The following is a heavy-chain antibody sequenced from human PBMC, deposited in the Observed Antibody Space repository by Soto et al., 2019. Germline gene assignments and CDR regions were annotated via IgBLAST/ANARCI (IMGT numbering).Heavy chain of an antibody. Sequence: QIQLVQSGAEVKKPGASVKVSCKASGYIFTSQGISWVRQAPGRGLEWMGWISTYNGNPNYAQKLQDRVTMTPNTSTTTAFLELRSQTSLATAVYYYATGRTRGLDYWGQGTPVIVTS. D-gene: IGHD3-10*01. V-gene: IGHV1-18*01. CDR1: GYIFTSQG. J-gene: IGHJ4*02. CDR3: ATGRTRGLDY. CDR2: ISTYNGNP.